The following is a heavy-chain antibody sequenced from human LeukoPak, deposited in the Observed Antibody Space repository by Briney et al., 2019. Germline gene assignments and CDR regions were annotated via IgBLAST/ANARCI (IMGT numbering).Heavy chain of an antibody. CDR3: ARGGSDCYTTSCQRNFDY. CDR1: GYTFTGYY. V-gene: IGHV1-2*02. CDR2: INPHGTGT. D-gene: IGHD2-2*01. Sequence: ASVKVSCKASGYTFTGYYMHWVRQAPGQGLEWLGWINPHGTGTTYAQKFRGRVTMTRDTSMNTDYMELSGLRPDDTAVYYCARGGSDCYTTSCQRNFDYWGQGTLVTVS. J-gene: IGHJ4*02.